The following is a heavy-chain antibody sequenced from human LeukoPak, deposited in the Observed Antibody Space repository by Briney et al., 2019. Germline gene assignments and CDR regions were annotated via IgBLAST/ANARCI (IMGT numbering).Heavy chain of an antibody. Sequence: PGGSLSLSCAASGFTFDDYGMSWVRQAPGRGLEWVSGVNWNGISTGYADSVKGRFTISRDNAKNSLYLQMNSLRAEDTALYYCARERGGDYTNYYYYYYMDIWGKGTTVTVSS. J-gene: IGHJ6*03. V-gene: IGHV3-20*04. D-gene: IGHD4-11*01. CDR3: ARERGGDYTNYYYYYYMDI. CDR1: GFTFDDYG. CDR2: VNWNGIST.